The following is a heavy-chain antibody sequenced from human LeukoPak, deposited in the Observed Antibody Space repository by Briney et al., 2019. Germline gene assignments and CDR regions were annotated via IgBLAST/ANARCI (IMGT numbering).Heavy chain of an antibody. Sequence: GGSLRLSCAASGLSLKDYEMTWVRQAPGKGLEWVSYISSSGRTIYYADSVKGRFTISRDNAKNSLYLQMNSLRAEDTAVYYCARDNSPAGYWGQGTLVTVSS. J-gene: IGHJ4*02. CDR3: ARDNSPAGY. CDR1: GLSLKDYE. V-gene: IGHV3-11*04. CDR2: ISSSGRTI. D-gene: IGHD2-2*01.